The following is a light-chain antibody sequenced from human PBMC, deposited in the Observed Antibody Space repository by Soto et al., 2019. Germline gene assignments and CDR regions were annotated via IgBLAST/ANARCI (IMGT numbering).Light chain of an antibody. CDR2: DAS. V-gene: IGKV1-5*01. CDR1: HSISSW. Sequence: DIQMTQSPSTLSASVGDSVTITCRASHSISSWLAWYQQKPGKAPKLLIYDASSLESGVPSRFSGSGSGTEFTLAISSLQPDDFATYSCQQYNTYPYTFGQGTNLEIK. CDR3: QQYNTYPYT. J-gene: IGKJ2*01.